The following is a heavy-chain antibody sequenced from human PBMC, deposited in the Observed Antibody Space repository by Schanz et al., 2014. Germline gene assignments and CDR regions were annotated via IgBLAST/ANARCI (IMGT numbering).Heavy chain of an antibody. CDR3: ARDHTTESYYSAGPPIDY. Sequence: EVQLVESGGGLVQPGGSLRLSCAVSGFIVRSNYMTWVRQAPGKGLEWVSSINTGGDSTYYADSVKGRFTISRDNSRDTVYLQMNSLRADDTAVYYCARDHTTESYYSAGPPIDYWGQGTLLTVSS. J-gene: IGHJ4*02. CDR1: GFIVRSNY. CDR2: INTGGDST. D-gene: IGHD1-26*01. V-gene: IGHV3-66*01.